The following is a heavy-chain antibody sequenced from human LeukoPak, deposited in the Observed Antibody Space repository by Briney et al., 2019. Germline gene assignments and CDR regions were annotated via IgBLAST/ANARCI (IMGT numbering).Heavy chain of an antibody. CDR2: INSDGSST. V-gene: IGHV3-74*01. Sequence: GGSLRLSCAASGFTFSSYWMHWVRQAPGKGLLWVSRINSDGSSTSYADSVKGRFTISRDNAKNTLYLQMNSLRAEDTAVYYCARRVAAAAAPYYFDYWGQGTLVTVSS. CDR3: ARRVAAAAAPYYFDY. J-gene: IGHJ4*02. CDR1: GFTFSSYW. D-gene: IGHD6-13*01.